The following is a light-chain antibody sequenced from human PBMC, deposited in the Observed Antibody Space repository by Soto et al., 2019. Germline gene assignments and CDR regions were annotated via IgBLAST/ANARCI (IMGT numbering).Light chain of an antibody. Sequence: IVLSQSPGTLSFSPGERAALSCRASQSVSSSYLAWYQQKSGQAPRLLIYDASSRATGIPDRFSGSGSGTDFTLTISRLEPEDFAVYYCQQYGSSPIPFGQGTRLEIK. J-gene: IGKJ5*01. CDR2: DAS. CDR3: QQYGSSPIP. CDR1: QSVSSSY. V-gene: IGKV3-20*01.